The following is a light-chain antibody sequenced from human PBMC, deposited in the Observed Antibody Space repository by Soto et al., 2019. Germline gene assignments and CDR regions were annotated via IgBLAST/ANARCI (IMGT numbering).Light chain of an antibody. V-gene: IGLV1-44*01. Sequence: QSVLTQPPSASGTPEQRVTISCSGSSSNIERNTVSWYQQLPGTAPKLLIYSNNRRPSGVPDRFSGSRSGTSASLAISGLQSEDESDYHCAAWDDSLNALVFGGGTKLTVL. CDR3: AAWDDSLNALV. CDR1: SSNIERNT. CDR2: SNN. J-gene: IGLJ2*01.